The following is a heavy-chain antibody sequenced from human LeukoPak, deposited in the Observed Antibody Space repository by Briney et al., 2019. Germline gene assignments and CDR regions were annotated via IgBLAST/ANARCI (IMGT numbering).Heavy chain of an antibody. J-gene: IGHJ4*02. CDR3: ARGGITIFGVVTVLDY. Sequence: PGGSLRLSCAASGFTFSSYWMSWVRQAPGKGLEWVSGINWNGGSTGYADSVKGRFTISRDNAKNSLYLQMNSLRAEDTALYYCARGGITIFGVVTVLDYWGQGTLVTVSS. CDR2: INWNGGST. D-gene: IGHD3-3*01. CDR1: GFTFSSYW. V-gene: IGHV3-20*04.